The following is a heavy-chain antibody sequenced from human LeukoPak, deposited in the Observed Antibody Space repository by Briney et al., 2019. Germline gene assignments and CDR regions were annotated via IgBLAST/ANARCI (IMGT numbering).Heavy chain of an antibody. Sequence: GGSLRLSCAASGFTFSSYGMHWVRQAPGKGLEWVAFIRYDGSNKYYADSVKGRFTISGDNSKNTLYLQMNSLRAEDTAVYYCAKTPLYSNYFDYWGQGTLVTVSS. J-gene: IGHJ4*02. D-gene: IGHD4-11*01. V-gene: IGHV3-30*02. CDR2: IRYDGSNK. CDR3: AKTPLYSNYFDY. CDR1: GFTFSSYG.